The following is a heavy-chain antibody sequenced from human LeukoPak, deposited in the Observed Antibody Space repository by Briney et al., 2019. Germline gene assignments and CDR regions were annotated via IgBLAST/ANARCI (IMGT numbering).Heavy chain of an antibody. J-gene: IGHJ4*02. V-gene: IGHV3-23*01. CDR3: ARGTWTMIIAVAGTSDY. Sequence: ETLSLTCTVSGYSMRSGYYWGWVRQAPGKGLEWVSAISGSGGSTYYADSVKGRFTISRDNAKNSLYLQMNSLRAEDTAVYYCARGTWTMIIAVAGTSDYWGQGTLVTVSS. D-gene: IGHD6-19*01. CDR2: ISGSGGST. CDR1: GYSMRSGYY.